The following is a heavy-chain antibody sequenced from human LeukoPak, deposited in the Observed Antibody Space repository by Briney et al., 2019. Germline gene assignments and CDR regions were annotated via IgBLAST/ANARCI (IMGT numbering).Heavy chain of an antibody. J-gene: IGHJ4*02. Sequence: GGSLGLSCAASGFTFSNYGMSWVRQAPGKGLEWVSGMSGSGGSTCYADSVKGRFTISRDNSKNTLYLQMNSLRAEDTAVYYCAKDSYYDYVWGSYRYTNQFDYWGQGTLVTVSS. CDR2: MSGSGGST. CDR1: GFTFSNYG. V-gene: IGHV3-23*01. D-gene: IGHD3-16*02. CDR3: AKDSYYDYVWGSYRYTNQFDY.